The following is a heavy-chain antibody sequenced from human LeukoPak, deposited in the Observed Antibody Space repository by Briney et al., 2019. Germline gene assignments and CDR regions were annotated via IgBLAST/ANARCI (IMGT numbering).Heavy chain of an antibody. CDR3: AKDGSSAAGGDY. Sequence: PGGSLRLSCAASGFTFSSYWMHWVRQAPGKGLVWVSRINSDGSSTSYADSVKGRFTISRDNAKNTLYLQMNSLRAEDTAVYYCAKDGSSAAGGDYWGQGTLVTVSS. CDR2: INSDGSST. CDR1: GFTFSSYW. J-gene: IGHJ4*02. V-gene: IGHV3-74*01. D-gene: IGHD6-13*01.